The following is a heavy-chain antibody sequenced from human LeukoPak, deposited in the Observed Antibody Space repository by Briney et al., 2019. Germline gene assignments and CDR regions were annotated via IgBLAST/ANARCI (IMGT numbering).Heavy chain of an antibody. J-gene: IGHJ6*04. CDR3: ARRGQRVALGV. CDR1: GGSISSSSYY. D-gene: IGHD6-13*01. CDR2: IYYSGST. V-gene: IGHV4-39*07. Sequence: MSSETLSLTCTVSGGSISSSSYYWGWIRQPPGKGLEWIGYIYYSGSTYYNPSLKSRVTISVDTSKNQFSLKLSSVTAADTAVYYCARRGQRVALGVWGKGTTVTISS.